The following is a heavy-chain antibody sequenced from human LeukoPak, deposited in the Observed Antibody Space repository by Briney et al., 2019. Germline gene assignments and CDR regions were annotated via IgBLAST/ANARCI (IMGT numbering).Heavy chain of an antibody. D-gene: IGHD5-18*01. CDR1: GGSLSSGGYS. V-gene: IGHV4-30-2*01. CDR3: ARVGETAMALDY. Sequence: SETLSLTCAVSGGSLSSGGYSWSWLRQPPGKGLEWIGYIYHSGSTYYNPSLKSRVTISVDSSKNQFSLKLSSVTAEDTAVYYCARVGETAMALDYWGQGTLVTVSS. CDR2: IYHSGST. J-gene: IGHJ4*02.